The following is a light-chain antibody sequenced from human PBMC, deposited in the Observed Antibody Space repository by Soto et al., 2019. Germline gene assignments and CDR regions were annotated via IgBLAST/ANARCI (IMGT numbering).Light chain of an antibody. CDR2: GAS. V-gene: IGKV3-15*01. Sequence: EIVMTQSPGTLSVSPGEGATLSCRASQSVSSNLACYQQKPGQAPRLLIYGASTRATGIPARFNGSGSGTEVTLTISSLQPEELAVYYCQHYNNWPLFGLRTKLQIK. J-gene: IGKJ2*01. CDR3: QHYNNWPL. CDR1: QSVSSN.